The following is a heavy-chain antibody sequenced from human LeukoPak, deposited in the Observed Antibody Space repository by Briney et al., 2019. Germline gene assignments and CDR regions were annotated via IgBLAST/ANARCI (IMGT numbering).Heavy chain of an antibody. CDR2: IKQDGSEK. CDR1: GFTFSSHG. CDR3: ARERALDY. Sequence: GGSLRLSCAASGFTFSSHGMNWVRQAPGKGLEWVANIKQDGSEKYYVDSVKGRFTISRDNAKNSLYLQMNSLRAEDTAVYYCARERALDYWGQGTLVTVSS. J-gene: IGHJ4*02. V-gene: IGHV3-7*01.